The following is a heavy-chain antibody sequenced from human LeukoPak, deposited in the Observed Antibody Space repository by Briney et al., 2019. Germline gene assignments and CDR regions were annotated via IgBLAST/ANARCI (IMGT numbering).Heavy chain of an antibody. Sequence: SETLPLTCTVSGGSISSYYWSWIRQPPGKGLEWIGYIYYSGSTNYNPSLKSRVTISVDTSKNQFSLKLSSVTAADTAVYYCARDRDGYNFGYFDYWGQGTLVTVSS. D-gene: IGHD5-24*01. J-gene: IGHJ4*02. CDR2: IYYSGST. V-gene: IGHV4-59*01. CDR1: GGSISSYY. CDR3: ARDRDGYNFGYFDY.